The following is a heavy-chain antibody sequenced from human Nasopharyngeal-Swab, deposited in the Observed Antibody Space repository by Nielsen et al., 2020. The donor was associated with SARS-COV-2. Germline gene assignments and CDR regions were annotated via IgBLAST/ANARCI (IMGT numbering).Heavy chain of an antibody. D-gene: IGHD3-10*01. CDR3: AKTYYYGSGRTIWFDP. CDR1: GCIFSNYW. J-gene: IGHJ5*02. V-gene: IGHV5-51*01. CDR2: IYPGDSDT. Sequence: AESLNLSCKGSGCIFSNYWIAWVRQLPGKGLEWMGFIYPGDSDTRYSPSFQGQVTISADKSISTVYLQWSSLKASDTAMYYCAKTYYYGSGRTIWFDPWGQGTFVTVSS.